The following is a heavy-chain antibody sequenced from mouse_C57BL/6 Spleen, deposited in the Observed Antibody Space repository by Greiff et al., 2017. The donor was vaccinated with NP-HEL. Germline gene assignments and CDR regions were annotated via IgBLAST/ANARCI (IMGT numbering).Heavy chain of an antibody. Sequence: VQLQESGPELVKPGASVKISCKASGYAFSSSWMNWVKQRPGKSLEWIGRIYPGDGDTNYNGKFKGKATLTADKSSSTAYMQLSSLTSEDSAVYFCARNYYGSSYSFAYWGQGTLVTVSA. J-gene: IGHJ3*01. V-gene: IGHV1-82*01. CDR2: IYPGDGDT. D-gene: IGHD1-1*01. CDR3: ARNYYGSSYSFAY. CDR1: GYAFSSSW.